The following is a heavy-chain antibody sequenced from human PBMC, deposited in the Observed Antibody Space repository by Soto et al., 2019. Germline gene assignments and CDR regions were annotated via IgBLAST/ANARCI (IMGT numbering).Heavy chain of an antibody. J-gene: IGHJ4*02. CDR2: ISYGGSNK. CDR1: GFTFSSYG. V-gene: IGHV3-30*18. D-gene: IGHD2-15*01. Sequence: QVQLVESGGGVVQPGRSLRLSCAASGFTFSSYGMHWVRQAPGKGLEWVAVISYGGSNKYYADSVKGRFTISRDNSKNTLYLQMNSLRAEDTAVYYCAKVYCSGGSCFDYWGQGTLVTVSS. CDR3: AKVYCSGGSCFDY.